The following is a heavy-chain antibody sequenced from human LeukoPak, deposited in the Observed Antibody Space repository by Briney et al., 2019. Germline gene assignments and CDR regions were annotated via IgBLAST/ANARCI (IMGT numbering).Heavy chain of an antibody. Sequence: ASVKVSCKASGYTFTSYYMHWVRQAPGQGLEWMGWINPNSGDTNFAQKFQGRVTMTRDTSINTAYMELSRLRSDDTAVYYCARDVWGVGAPRLDYWGQGTLVTVSS. CDR1: GYTFTSYY. D-gene: IGHD3-16*01. CDR2: INPNSGDT. V-gene: IGHV1-2*02. CDR3: ARDVWGVGAPRLDY. J-gene: IGHJ4*02.